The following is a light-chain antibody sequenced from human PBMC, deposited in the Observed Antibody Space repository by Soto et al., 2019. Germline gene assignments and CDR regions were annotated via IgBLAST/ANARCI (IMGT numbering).Light chain of an antibody. J-gene: IGKJ1*01. CDR3: QQYNNWPPWT. V-gene: IGKV3-15*01. CDR2: GAS. CDR1: QSVSSN. Sequence: EIVMTQSPATLSVSPGERATLSCRASQSVSSNLAWYQQKPGPAPRLLIYGASTWATGIPARFSGSGSGTEFTLTNSSLQYEDFAVYYCQQYNNWPPWTFGQGTKVEIK.